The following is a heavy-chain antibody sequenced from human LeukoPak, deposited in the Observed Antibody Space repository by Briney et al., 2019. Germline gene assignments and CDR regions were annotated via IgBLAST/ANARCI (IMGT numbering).Heavy chain of an antibody. J-gene: IGHJ4*02. CDR3: ATYTSAIQYFLY. CDR1: GYSFTDYY. CDR2: VNPSGGTT. Sequence: GASVKVSCKASGYSFTDYYTHWVRQAPGQGPEWMGWVNPSGGTTKYAQKFQDRVTMTRDTSISTAYLELSGLTSDDTAVYYCATYTSAIQYFLYWGLGTLVTVSS. V-gene: IGHV1-2*02. D-gene: IGHD6-19*01.